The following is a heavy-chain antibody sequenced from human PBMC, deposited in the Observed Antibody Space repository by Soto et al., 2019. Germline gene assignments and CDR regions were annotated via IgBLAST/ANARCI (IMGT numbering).Heavy chain of an antibody. V-gene: IGHV3-23*01. J-gene: IGHJ4*02. CDR2: ISGSGGST. CDR3: AKTYYYDSSGYYYVQYYFDY. Sequence: GPLRLSCAASGFTFSSYAMSWVRQAPGKGLEWVSAISGSGGSTYYADSVKGRFTISRDNSKNTLYLQMNSLRAEDTAVYYCAKTYYYDSSGYYYVQYYFDYWGQGTLVTVSS. CDR1: GFTFSSYA. D-gene: IGHD3-22*01.